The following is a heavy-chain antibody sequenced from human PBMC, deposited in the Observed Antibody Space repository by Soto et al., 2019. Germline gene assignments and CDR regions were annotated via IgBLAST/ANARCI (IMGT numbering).Heavy chain of an antibody. D-gene: IGHD6-13*01. CDR3: VKQQMRDIRAFDY. CDR2: ISGSGGST. J-gene: IGHJ4*02. Sequence: GGSLRLSCAVSGFTFSNYAMSWVRQVPGKGLEWVSTISGSGGSTYYADSVKGRFTISRDNSKNTLYLQMNGLRAEDTAVYYGVKQQMRDIRAFDYWGQGTLVTVSS. V-gene: IGHV3-23*01. CDR1: GFTFSNYA.